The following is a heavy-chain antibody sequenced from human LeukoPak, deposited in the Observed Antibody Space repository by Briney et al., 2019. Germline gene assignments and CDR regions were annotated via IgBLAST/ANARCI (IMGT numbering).Heavy chain of an antibody. V-gene: IGHV1-18*01. J-gene: IGHJ4*02. CDR2: ISAFIGTT. CDR1: GYTFTSYG. D-gene: IGHD3-16*02. CDR3: ARAVGYVWGSYRRPCYFDY. Sequence: ASVKVSCKASGYTFTSYGISWVRQAPGQGLEWMGWISAFIGTTNYAQKLQGRVTMTADTSTSTAHFELRSLRSDDTAVYCCARAVGYVWGSYRRPCYFDYWGQGTVVTVSS.